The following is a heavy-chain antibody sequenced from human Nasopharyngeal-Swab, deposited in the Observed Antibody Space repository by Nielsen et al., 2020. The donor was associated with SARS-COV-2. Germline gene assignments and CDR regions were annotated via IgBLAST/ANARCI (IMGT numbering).Heavy chain of an antibody. CDR1: GFTFSSYA. Sequence: GESLKISCAASGFTFSSYAMSRVRQAPGKGLVWVSRINSDGSSTSYADSVKGRFTISRDNAKNTLYLQMNSLRAEDTAVYYCARDGGSRDFVPFEYYYYYYMDVWGKGTTVTVSS. J-gene: IGHJ6*03. CDR3: ARDGGSRDFVPFEYYYYYYMDV. V-gene: IGHV3-74*01. CDR2: INSDGSST. D-gene: IGHD3-10*01.